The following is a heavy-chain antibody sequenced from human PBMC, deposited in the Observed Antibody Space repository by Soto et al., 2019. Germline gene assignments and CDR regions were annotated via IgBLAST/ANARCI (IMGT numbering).Heavy chain of an antibody. CDR3: ARGGGSVFDY. CDR2: IYSSDGST. J-gene: IGHJ4*02. D-gene: IGHD6-19*01. V-gene: IGHV4-4*07. CDR1: GGSISGYY. Sequence: QVQLQESGPRLVKPSETLSLTCTVYGGSISGYYWSWIRHPGGKGLEWIGRIYSSDGSTNYSPSLMGRVTMSLDTSKNQFSLKLTSVTAADTAVYYCARGGGSVFDYWGQGTLVTVSS.